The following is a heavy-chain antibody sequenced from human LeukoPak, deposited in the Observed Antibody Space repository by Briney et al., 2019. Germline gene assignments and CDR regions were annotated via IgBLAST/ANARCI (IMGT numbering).Heavy chain of an antibody. J-gene: IGHJ6*03. CDR3: RGSARPHYNYYMDV. V-gene: IGHV4-30-4*08. CDR1: GGSISSGDYY. Sequence: SETLSLTCTVSGGSISSGDYYWSWIRQPPGKGLEWIGYIYYSGSTYYNPSLKSRVTISVDTPRNQFSLKVSSVTAADAAVYYCRGSARPHYNYYMDVWGKGTTVTVSS. CDR2: IYYSGST. D-gene: IGHD6-6*01.